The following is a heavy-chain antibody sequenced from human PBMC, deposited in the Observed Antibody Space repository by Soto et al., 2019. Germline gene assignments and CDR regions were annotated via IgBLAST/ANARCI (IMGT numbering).Heavy chain of an antibody. CDR1: GDSFSDGVYY. D-gene: IGHD3-22*01. Sequence: QVQLQESGPGLLKPSQTLALTCAVSGDSFSDGVYYWTWIRQHPGKGLEWMAYIYYTGATNYNPSLESRLTISIDTSKNQFSLKLRSVTAADPAMYFCARVRDPYDSKLVDLWSHGTLVTVSS. CDR2: IYYTGAT. J-gene: IGHJ5*02. V-gene: IGHV4-31*11. CDR3: ARVRDPYDSKLVDL.